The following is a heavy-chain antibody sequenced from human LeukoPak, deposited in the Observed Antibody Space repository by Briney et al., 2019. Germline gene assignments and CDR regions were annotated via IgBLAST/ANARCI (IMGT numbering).Heavy chain of an antibody. V-gene: IGHV3-48*04. CDR2: ISSSSSTI. J-gene: IGHJ6*03. CDR1: GLTFSGYW. Sequence: PGGSLRLSCAASGLTFSGYWMSWVRQAPGKGLEWGSYISSSSSTIYYADSVKGRFTISRDNAKNSLYLQMNSLRAEDTAVYYCARALWFGEVYYMDVWGKGTTVTVSS. D-gene: IGHD3-10*01. CDR3: ARALWFGEVYYMDV.